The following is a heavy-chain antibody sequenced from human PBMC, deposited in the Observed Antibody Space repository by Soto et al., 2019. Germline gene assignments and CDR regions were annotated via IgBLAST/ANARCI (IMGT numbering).Heavy chain of an antibody. Sequence: EVDLVESGGDLVQPGGSLRLSCEASGLTLSSYWMNWVRQAPGKGLEWVAIIKKDGSERHYVDSVKGRFTISRDNARNSLYLLMNDPRAEDTAVYYCAAGIGYLFDYWGRGTLVTVSS. CDR3: AAGIGYLFDY. CDR2: IKKDGSER. V-gene: IGHV3-7*03. D-gene: IGHD5-12*01. J-gene: IGHJ4*02. CDR1: GLTLSSYW.